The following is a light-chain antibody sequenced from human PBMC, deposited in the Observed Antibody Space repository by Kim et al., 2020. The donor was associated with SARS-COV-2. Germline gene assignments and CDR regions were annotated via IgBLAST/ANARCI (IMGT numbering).Light chain of an antibody. J-gene: IGKJ2*01. V-gene: IGKV3-11*01. Sequence: EIVLTQSPATLSLSPGERATLSCRASQSVSSQLAWYQQKPGQAPRLLIYGASNRATGIPARFTGSGSGTDFTLAISSLESEDFAVYYCQQRSNWMLSFGQGTKLEI. CDR1: QSVSSQ. CDR2: GAS. CDR3: QQRSNWMLS.